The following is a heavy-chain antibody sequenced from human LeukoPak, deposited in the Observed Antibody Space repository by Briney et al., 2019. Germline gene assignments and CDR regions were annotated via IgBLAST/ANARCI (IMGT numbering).Heavy chain of an antibody. D-gene: IGHD6-6*01. CDR3: ARGREYSSSCFDY. Sequence: SETLSLTCTVSGGSISDYYWSWIRQPPGKGLEWSGDIYYSGSTNYNPSLKSRVTISVDTSKNQFSLKLSSVTAADTAVYYCARGREYSSSCFDYWGQGTLVTVSS. CDR1: GGSISDYY. CDR2: IYYSGST. V-gene: IGHV4-59*01. J-gene: IGHJ4*02.